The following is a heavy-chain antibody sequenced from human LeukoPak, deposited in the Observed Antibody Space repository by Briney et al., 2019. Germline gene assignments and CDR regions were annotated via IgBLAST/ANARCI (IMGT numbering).Heavy chain of an antibody. CDR1: GGSISSGSYY. D-gene: IGHD3-3*01. J-gene: IGHJ4*02. CDR3: ARETSVLRFLEWLSFDY. V-gene: IGHV4-61*02. Sequence: SQTLSLTCTVSGGSISSGSYYWSWIRQPAGKGLEWIGRIYTSGSTNYNPSLKSRVTISVDTSKNQFSLKLGSVTAADTAVYYCARETSVLRFLEWLSFDYWGQGTLVTVSS. CDR2: IYTSGST.